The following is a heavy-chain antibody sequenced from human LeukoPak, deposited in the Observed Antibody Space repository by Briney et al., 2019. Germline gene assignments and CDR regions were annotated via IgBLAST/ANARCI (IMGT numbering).Heavy chain of an antibody. V-gene: IGHV1-8*03. CDR2: MNPNSGNT. D-gene: IGHD3-16*01. J-gene: IGHJ4*02. Sequence: GASVKVSCKASGYTFTNYDINWVRQATGQGLEWMGWMNPNSGNTGYAQKFQGRVTITRDTSISTAYMELSSLRSEDTAVYYCARAKGGEYFDYWGQGILVTVSS. CDR1: GYTFTNYD. CDR3: ARAKGGEYFDY.